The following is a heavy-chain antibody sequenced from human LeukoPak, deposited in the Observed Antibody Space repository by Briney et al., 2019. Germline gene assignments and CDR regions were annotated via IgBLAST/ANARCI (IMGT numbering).Heavy chain of an antibody. CDR3: ARGFGVVVAAIDY. V-gene: IGHV4-61*02. CDR2: IYTSGST. CDR1: GGSISSGSYY. J-gene: IGHJ4*02. D-gene: IGHD2-15*01. Sequence: SETLSLTCTVSGGSISSGSYYWSWIRQPAGKGLEWIGRIYTSGSTNYIPSLKSRVTISVDTSKNQFSLKLSSVTAADTAVYYCARGFGVVVAAIDYWGQGTLVTVSS.